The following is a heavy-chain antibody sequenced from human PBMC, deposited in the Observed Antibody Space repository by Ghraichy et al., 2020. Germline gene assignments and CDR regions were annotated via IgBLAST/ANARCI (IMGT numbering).Heavy chain of an antibody. V-gene: IGHV3-53*01. Sequence: GGSLRLSCAASGLTVSNNFMSWVRQAPGKGLEWVSIIYTGGNVYYADSVKGRFIISRDYSRNTVYLQMNSLRVEDTAVYYFARELRASTNWYFDLLGRGSLVTVSS. CDR3: ARELRASTNWYFDL. CDR2: IYTGGNV. CDR1: GLTVSNNF. D-gene: IGHD2-2*01. J-gene: IGHJ2*01.